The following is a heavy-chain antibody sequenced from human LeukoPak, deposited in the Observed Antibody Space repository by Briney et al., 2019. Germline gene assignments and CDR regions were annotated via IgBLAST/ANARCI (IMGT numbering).Heavy chain of an antibody. Sequence: PGGSLRLSCAASGFTFSSYGMHWVRQAPGKGLEWVANIKQDGSEKYYVASVKGRFTISRDNAKNSLYLQMNSLRAEDAAVYYCAGAGGTYYGIAFDIWGQGTMVTVSS. J-gene: IGHJ3*02. D-gene: IGHD1-26*01. V-gene: IGHV3-7*01. CDR2: IKQDGSEK. CDR3: AGAGGTYYGIAFDI. CDR1: GFTFSSYG.